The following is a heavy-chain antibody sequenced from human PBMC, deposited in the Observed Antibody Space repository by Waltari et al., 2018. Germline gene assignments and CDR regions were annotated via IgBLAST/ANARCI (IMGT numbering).Heavy chain of an antibody. D-gene: IGHD3-9*01. CDR3: ARYYDILTANDY. CDR2: INHSGST. CDR1: GGSFSGYY. V-gene: IGHV4-34*01. J-gene: IGHJ4*02. Sequence: QVQLQRWGAGLLKPSETLSLTCAVYGGSFSGYYWSWIRQPPGKGLEWIGEINHSGSTNYNPSLKSRVTISVDTSKNQVSLKLSSVTAADTAVYYCARYYDILTANDYWGQGTLVTVSS.